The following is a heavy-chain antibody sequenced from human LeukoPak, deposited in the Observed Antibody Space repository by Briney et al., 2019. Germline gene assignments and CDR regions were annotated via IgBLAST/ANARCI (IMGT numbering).Heavy chain of an antibody. CDR1: GFSFSSYT. CDR3: AKAPSMVRGVITYFDY. V-gene: IGHV3-23*01. Sequence: GGSLRLSCSASGFSFSSYTMTWVRQAPGKGPEWVSIISGGGDTTFYTDSVKGRFTISRDNSKNTLYLQMNSLRAEDTAVYYCAKAPSMVRGVITYFDYWGQGTLVTVSS. J-gene: IGHJ4*02. CDR2: ISGGGDTT. D-gene: IGHD3-10*01.